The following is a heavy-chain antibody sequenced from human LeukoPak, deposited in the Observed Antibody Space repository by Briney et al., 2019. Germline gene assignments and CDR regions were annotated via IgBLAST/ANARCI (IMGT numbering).Heavy chain of an antibody. CDR3: ARYSAPVTSIDY. D-gene: IGHD2-21*02. Sequence: SETLSLTCTVSGGSISSNYWSWIRQPPGKGLEWIGYIYHSGSTNYNPSLKSRVTISVDTSKNQFSLMLSSVTAADMAVYYCARYSAPVTSIDYWGQGTLVTVSS. CDR2: IYHSGST. J-gene: IGHJ4*02. V-gene: IGHV4-59*01. CDR1: GGSISSNY.